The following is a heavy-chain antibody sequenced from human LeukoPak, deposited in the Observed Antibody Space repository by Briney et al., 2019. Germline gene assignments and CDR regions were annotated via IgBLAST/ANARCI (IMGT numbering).Heavy chain of an antibody. CDR1: GYSFTSYW. V-gene: IGHV5-51*01. CDR2: IYPGDSDT. Sequence: GESLKISCQGSGYSFTSYWIGWVRQMPGKGLEWMGIIYPGDSDTRYSPSFQGQVTISADKSISTAYLQWSSLKASDTAMYYCARPHYYDSSGYYFDYWGQGTLVTVSS. CDR3: ARPHYYDSSGYYFDY. D-gene: IGHD3-22*01. J-gene: IGHJ4*02.